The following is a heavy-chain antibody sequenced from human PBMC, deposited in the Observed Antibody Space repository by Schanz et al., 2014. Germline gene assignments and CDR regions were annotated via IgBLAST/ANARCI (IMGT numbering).Heavy chain of an antibody. J-gene: IGHJ4*02. Sequence: QVQLVESGGGVVQFGRSLRLSCVASGFTFSSYGMHWVRQAPGKGLEWVAFIWYDGSNKYYADSVKGRFTISRDRFQNTLYLRMSSLRAEDTAVYYCARPRFDYGEVDYWGQGTLVTVSS. CDR2: IWYDGSNK. V-gene: IGHV3-33*01. CDR1: GFTFSSYG. D-gene: IGHD4-17*01. CDR3: ARPRFDYGEVDY.